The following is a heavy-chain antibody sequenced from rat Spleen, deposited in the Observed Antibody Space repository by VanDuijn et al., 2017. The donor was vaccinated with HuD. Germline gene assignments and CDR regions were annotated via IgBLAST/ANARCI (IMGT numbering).Heavy chain of an antibody. Sequence: EVQLVESGGGLVQPGRSLKLSCAASGFTFSNYGMHWIRQAPTQGLEWVASISPSGGTTYYRDSVKGRFTISRDNAKSTLYLQMDSLRSDDTANYYCTPRYFDYWCQGVMVTVSS. CDR3: TPRYFDY. V-gene: IGHV5-19*01. CDR2: ISPSGGTT. D-gene: IGHD1-4*01. J-gene: IGHJ2*01. CDR1: GFTFSNYG.